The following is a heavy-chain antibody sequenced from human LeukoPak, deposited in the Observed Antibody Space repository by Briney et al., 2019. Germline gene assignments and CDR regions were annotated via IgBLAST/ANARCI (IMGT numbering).Heavy chain of an antibody. CDR1: GYTFTRNY. CDR3: ARLIGDYYDNSRSSYWHGHLDY. CDR2: IDPSGGGT. J-gene: IGHJ4*02. D-gene: IGHD3-22*01. Sequence: GASVNVSCKASGYTFTRNYINWLRQAPGQGLEWTGMIDPSGGGTAYAQKFQDRVTMTSDTSTSTVYMELNSLRSEDTAVYYCARLIGDYYDNSRSSYWHGHLDYWGQGALVTVSS. V-gene: IGHV1-46*01.